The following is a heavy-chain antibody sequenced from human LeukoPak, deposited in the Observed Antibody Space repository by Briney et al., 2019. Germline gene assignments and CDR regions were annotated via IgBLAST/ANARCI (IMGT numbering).Heavy chain of an antibody. D-gene: IGHD3-3*01. V-gene: IGHV4-34*01. CDR2: INHSGST. CDR1: GFTFSSYA. J-gene: IGHJ4*02. CDR3: ARRTIFGVVMIQYYFDY. Sequence: PGGSLRLSCAASGFTFSSYAMSWIRQPPGKGLEWIGEINHSGSTNYNPSLKSRVTISVDTSKNQFSLKLSSVTAADTAVYYCARRTIFGVVMIQYYFDYWGQGTLVTVSS.